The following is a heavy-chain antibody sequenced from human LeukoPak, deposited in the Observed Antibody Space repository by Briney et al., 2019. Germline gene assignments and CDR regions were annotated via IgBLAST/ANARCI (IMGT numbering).Heavy chain of an antibody. CDR2: IYPGDSDT. Sequence: GESLKISCKGSGYSFTSYWIGWVRQMPGKGLEWMGIIYPGDSDTRYSPSFQGQVTISADKSISTAYLQWSSLKASDTAMYYCAGLVGYSSSWYGTYFDYWGQGTLVTVSS. J-gene: IGHJ4*02. CDR1: GYSFTSYW. D-gene: IGHD6-13*01. CDR3: AGLVGYSSSWYGTYFDY. V-gene: IGHV5-51*01.